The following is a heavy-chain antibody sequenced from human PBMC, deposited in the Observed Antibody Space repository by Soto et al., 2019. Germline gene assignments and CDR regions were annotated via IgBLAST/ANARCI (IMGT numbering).Heavy chain of an antibody. J-gene: IGHJ4*02. CDR3: AKDPGSGWNYSDY. Sequence: QVQLVESGGGVVQPGRSLRLSCAASGFTFSSYGMHWVRQAPGKGLEWVAVISYDGSNKYYADSVKGRFTISRDNSKNTLYLQMNSLRAEDTAVYYCAKDPGSGWNYSDYWGQGTLVTVSS. D-gene: IGHD3-10*01. CDR1: GFTFSSYG. V-gene: IGHV3-30*18. CDR2: ISYDGSNK.